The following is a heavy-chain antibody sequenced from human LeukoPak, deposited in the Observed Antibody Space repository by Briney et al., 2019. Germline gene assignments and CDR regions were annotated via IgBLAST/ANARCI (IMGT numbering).Heavy chain of an antibody. CDR3: ARGQPYGDYNYFDP. CDR1: GYTFTAYY. CDR2: INPNSGGT. Sequence: ASVKVSCKASGYTFTAYYIHWVRQAPGQGLEWMGRINPNSGGTNYAQKFQGRVTMTRDTSISTAYMELSRLTSDDTAIYYCARGQPYGDYNYFDPWGQGTLVTVSS. J-gene: IGHJ5*02. V-gene: IGHV1-2*06. D-gene: IGHD4-17*01.